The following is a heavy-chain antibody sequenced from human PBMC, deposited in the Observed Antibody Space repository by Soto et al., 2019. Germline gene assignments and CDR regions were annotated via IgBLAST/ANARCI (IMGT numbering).Heavy chain of an antibody. D-gene: IGHD3-22*01. CDR3: ASPKIVFYNWFDP. CDR1: GGSISSSSYY. V-gene: IGHV4-39*01. CDR2: IYYSGST. Sequence: QLQLQESGPGLVKPSETLSLTCTVSGGSISSSSYYWGWIRQPPGKGLEWIGSIYYSGSTYYNPSLKSRVTISVDTSKNQFSLKLSSVTAADTAVYYCASPKIVFYNWFDPWGQGTLVTVSS. J-gene: IGHJ5*02.